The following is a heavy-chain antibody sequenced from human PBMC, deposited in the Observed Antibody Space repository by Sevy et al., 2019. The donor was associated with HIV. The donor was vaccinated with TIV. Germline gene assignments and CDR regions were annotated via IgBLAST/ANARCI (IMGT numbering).Heavy chain of an antibody. Sequence: GESLKISCKGSGYSFTSYWIGWVRQMPGKGLEWMGIIYPGDSDTRYSPSFQGQVTISADKSISTAYLQWSSLKASDTAMYYCARGGVVEQQLVTLNYYYYYGMDVWGQGTTVTVSS. CDR1: GYSFTSYW. CDR2: IYPGDSDT. V-gene: IGHV5-51*01. CDR3: ARGGVVEQQLVTLNYYYYYGMDV. D-gene: IGHD6-13*01. J-gene: IGHJ6*02.